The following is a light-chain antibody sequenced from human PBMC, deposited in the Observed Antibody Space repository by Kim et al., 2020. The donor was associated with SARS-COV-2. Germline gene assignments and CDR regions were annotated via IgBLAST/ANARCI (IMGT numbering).Light chain of an antibody. J-gene: IGLJ2*01. CDR1: KLGDKY. V-gene: IGLV3-1*01. CDR3: QAWDSSTAV. CDR2: QDT. Sequence: SYELTQTPSVSVSPGQTASITCSGDKLGDKYVCWYQQKPGQSPVLVIYQDTKRPSGIPERFSGSNSGNTATLTISGTQAMDEADYYCQAWDSSTAVFGGGTQLTVL.